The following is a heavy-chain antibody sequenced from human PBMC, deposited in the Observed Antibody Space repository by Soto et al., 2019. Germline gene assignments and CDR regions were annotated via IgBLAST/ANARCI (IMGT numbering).Heavy chain of an antibody. CDR3: ISDMAGGYFYYYGIVV. D-gene: IGHD3-10*01. Sequence: XGSLRLSCAASGFTFSDACMSWVRQAPGKGLEWVGRIRTKGDGGTTEYAAPVKGRFTISRDDSKNTLFLQMNSLKADDTAVYYCISDMAGGYFYYYGIVVWGQGTTVTVS. V-gene: IGHV3-15*05. J-gene: IGHJ6*02. CDR1: GFTFSDAC. CDR2: IRTKGDGGTT.